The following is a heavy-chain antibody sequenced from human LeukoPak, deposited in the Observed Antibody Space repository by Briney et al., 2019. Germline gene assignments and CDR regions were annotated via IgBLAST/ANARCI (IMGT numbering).Heavy chain of an antibody. J-gene: IGHJ4*02. V-gene: IGHV1-2*02. CDR1: GYTFTSYG. Sequence: GASVKVSCRASGYTFTSYGISWARQAPGRGLEWMGWINPNSGGTNYAQKFQGRVTMTRDTSISTAYMELNRLRSDDTAMYYCATSGYSDYGYFDYWGQGTLVTVSS. CDR3: ATSGYSDYGYFDY. D-gene: IGHD5-12*01. CDR2: INPNSGGT.